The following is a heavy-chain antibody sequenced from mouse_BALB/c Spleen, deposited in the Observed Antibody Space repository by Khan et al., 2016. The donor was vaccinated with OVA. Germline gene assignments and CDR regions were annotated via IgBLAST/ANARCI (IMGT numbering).Heavy chain of an antibody. V-gene: IGHV5-9-3*01. CDR3: ARHNYGPFAY. CDR2: ISSCGDYI. Sequence: EVELVESGGDLVKPGGSLKLSCSASGLTFSTYAMSWVRQTPEKRLEWVATISSCGDYISYPDSVKGRFTISRDTAKTTLYLQMSSLRSEDTAMFYCARHNYGPFAYWGQGTLVTVSA. D-gene: IGHD1-1*01. CDR1: GLTFSTYA. J-gene: IGHJ3*01.